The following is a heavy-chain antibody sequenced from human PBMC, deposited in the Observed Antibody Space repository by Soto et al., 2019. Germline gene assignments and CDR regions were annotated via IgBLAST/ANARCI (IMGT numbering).Heavy chain of an antibody. V-gene: IGHV3-23*01. CDR2: ISGSGGST. CDR3: AKRGIDGTRLGFI. D-gene: IGHD6-13*01. CDR1: GFTFSSYA. Sequence: EVQLLESGGGLVQPGGSLRLSCAASGFTFSSYAMSWVRQAPGKGLEWVSAISGSGGSTYYADSVKGRFTISRDNSKNTLYLEMNSRRAEDTAVYYCAKRGIDGTRLGFIWGQGTMVTVSS. J-gene: IGHJ3*02.